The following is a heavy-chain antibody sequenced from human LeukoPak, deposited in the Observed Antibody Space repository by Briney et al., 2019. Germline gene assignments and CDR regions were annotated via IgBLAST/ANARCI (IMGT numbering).Heavy chain of an antibody. CDR2: IHYDGTIT. CDR3: VKDGHCTHTSCYYFDY. Sequence: AGGSLRLSCAASGFTFSAYGMHWVRQAPGKGLEWVAFIHYDGTITYYADSVKGRFTISRDSSKNTLFLQMNSLGAEDTAMYYCVKDGHCTHTSCYYFDYWAREPWSPSPQ. V-gene: IGHV3-30*02. J-gene: IGHJ4*02. D-gene: IGHD2-2*01. CDR1: GFTFSAYG.